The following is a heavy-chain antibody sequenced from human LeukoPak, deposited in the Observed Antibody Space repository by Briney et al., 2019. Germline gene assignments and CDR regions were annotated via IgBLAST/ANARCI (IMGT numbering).Heavy chain of an antibody. CDR2: LNHSGST. CDR1: GGSFSGYY. J-gene: IGHJ6*04. Sequence: SETLSLTCAVYGGSFSGYYWSWIRQPPGKGLEWIGELNHSGSTNYNPSLKSRVIISVDMSKSQFSLKLSSVTAADTAVYYCARKIFLDVWGKGTTVTVSS. V-gene: IGHV4-34*01. CDR3: ARKIFLDV.